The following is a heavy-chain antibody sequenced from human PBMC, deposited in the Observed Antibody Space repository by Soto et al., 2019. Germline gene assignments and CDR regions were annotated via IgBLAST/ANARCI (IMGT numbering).Heavy chain of an antibody. V-gene: IGHV3-23*01. Sequence: EVQLLESGGGLVQPGGSLRLSCAASGFTFSSCAMSWVRRAPGKGLEWVSVISGSGGSSFYADSVKGRFTISRDNFKNTLYLQMNSLRAEDTAVYYCAKGTVGSTLQPYYLDYWGQGTLVTVSS. J-gene: IGHJ4*02. CDR3: AKGTVGSTLQPYYLDY. CDR1: GFTFSSCA. CDR2: ISGSGGSS. D-gene: IGHD6-13*01.